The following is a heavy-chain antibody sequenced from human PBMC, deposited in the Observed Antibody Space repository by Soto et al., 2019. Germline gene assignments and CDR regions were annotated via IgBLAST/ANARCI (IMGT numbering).Heavy chain of an antibody. J-gene: IGHJ3*02. Sequence: GGSLRLSCAASGFTFSNAWMSWVRQAPGKGLEWVGRIKSKTDGGTTDYAAPVKGRFTISRDDSKNTLYLQMNSLKTEDTAVYYCTTAQNIPPDAFDIWGQGTMVTVSS. CDR2: IKSKTDGGTT. CDR3: TTAQNIPPDAFDI. CDR1: GFTFSNAW. V-gene: IGHV3-15*01.